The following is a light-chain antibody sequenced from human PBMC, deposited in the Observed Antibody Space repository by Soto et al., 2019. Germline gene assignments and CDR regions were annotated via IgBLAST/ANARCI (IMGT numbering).Light chain of an antibody. CDR3: QQSFNTPLT. CDR1: HNIGRF. J-gene: IGKJ1*01. CDR2: GTS. V-gene: IGKV1-39*01. Sequence: DIQMTQSPSSLYASVGDRVTMTCWASHNIGRFLNWYQQKGGNAPKLLIYGTSNLASGVPLRFRGGGSGTDFTLTISTLQPEDFATYYCQQSFNTPLTFGQGTKVDIK.